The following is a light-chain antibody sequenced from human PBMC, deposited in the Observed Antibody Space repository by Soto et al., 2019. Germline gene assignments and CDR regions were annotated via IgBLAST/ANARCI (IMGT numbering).Light chain of an antibody. CDR3: PQYGSSRT. Sequence: EIVLTQSPGTLSLSPGERATLSCRASQSVSSSYLAWYQQKPGQAPRLLIYGASSRATGIPDRFSGSGSGTDFTLTISRLEPEDFAVYYCPQYGSSRTFGQGPKVDIK. J-gene: IGKJ1*01. CDR1: QSVSSSY. V-gene: IGKV3-20*01. CDR2: GAS.